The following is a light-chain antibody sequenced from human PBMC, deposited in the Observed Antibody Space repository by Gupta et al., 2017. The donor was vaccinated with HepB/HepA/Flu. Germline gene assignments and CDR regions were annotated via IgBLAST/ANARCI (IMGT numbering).Light chain of an antibody. Sequence: DIQMTQSPSSLSASVGDRVTITCRASQSISAYLNWYQQKPGRAPRLLIYGASKLQTGVPSRFSGSGSGTDFTLTITILQPEDFASFYCQQSDNIPYTFGHGTKVEI. CDR1: QSISAY. J-gene: IGKJ2*01. V-gene: IGKV1-39*01. CDR2: GAS. CDR3: QQSDNIPYT.